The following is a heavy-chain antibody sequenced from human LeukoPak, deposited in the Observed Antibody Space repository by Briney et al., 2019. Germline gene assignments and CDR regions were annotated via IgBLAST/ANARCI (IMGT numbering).Heavy chain of an antibody. D-gene: IGHD6-13*01. CDR2: IDPSDSYT. CDR3: ARHAKAYGSSCDY. J-gene: IGHJ4*02. Sequence: GESLKISCKGSGYSFTTYWISWVRQMPGKGLEWMGRIDPSDSYTNYSPSFQGHVTISADKSFSTACLQWTSLKASDTAMYYCARHAKAYGSSCDYWGQGTLVTVSP. V-gene: IGHV5-10-1*01. CDR1: GYSFTTYW.